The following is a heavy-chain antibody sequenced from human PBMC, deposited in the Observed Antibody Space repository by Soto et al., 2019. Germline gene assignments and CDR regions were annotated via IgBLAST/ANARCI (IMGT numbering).Heavy chain of an antibody. CDR2: TYYRSKWYN. CDR1: GDSVSSNSAA. Sequence: SQTLSLTCAISGDSVSSNSAAWNWIRQSPSRGLEWLGRTYYRSKWYNDYAVSVKSRITINPDTSKNQFSLQLNSVTPEDTAVYYCARDSTGSELLPDYYYGMDVWGQGTTVTVSS. CDR3: ARDSTGSELLPDYYYGMDV. V-gene: IGHV6-1*01. D-gene: IGHD1-26*01. J-gene: IGHJ6*02.